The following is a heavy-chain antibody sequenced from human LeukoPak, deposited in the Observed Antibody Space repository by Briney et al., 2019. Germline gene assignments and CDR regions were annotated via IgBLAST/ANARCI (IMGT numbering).Heavy chain of an antibody. CDR3: ARDTPGTAGSWFDP. CDR1: GYTFTVYY. Sequence: EASVTVSCKASGYTFTVYYMHWVRQAPGQGLEWMGWINPNSGGTNYAQKFQGRVTMTRDTSISTAYMELSRLRSDDTAVYYCARDTPGTAGSWFDPWGQGTLVTVSS. CDR2: INPNSGGT. J-gene: IGHJ5*02. V-gene: IGHV1-2*02. D-gene: IGHD6-13*01.